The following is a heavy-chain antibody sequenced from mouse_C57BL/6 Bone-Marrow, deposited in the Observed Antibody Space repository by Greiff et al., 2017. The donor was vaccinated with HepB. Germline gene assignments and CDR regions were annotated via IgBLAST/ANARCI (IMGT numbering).Heavy chain of an antibody. Sequence: QVQLQQSGPGLVQPSQSLSITCTVSGFSLTSYGVHWVRQSPGKGLEWLGVIWSGGSTDYNAAFISRLSISKDNSKSQVFFKMNSLQADDTAIYYCARKRYYYGSSYAMDYRGQGTSVTVSS. D-gene: IGHD1-1*01. V-gene: IGHV2-2*01. CDR1: GFSLTSYG. CDR3: ARKRYYYGSSYAMDY. CDR2: IWSGGST. J-gene: IGHJ4*01.